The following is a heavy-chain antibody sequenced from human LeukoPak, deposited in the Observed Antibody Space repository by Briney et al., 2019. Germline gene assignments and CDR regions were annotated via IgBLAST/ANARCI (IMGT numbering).Heavy chain of an antibody. CDR1: GFTVGSNF. CDR3: AMTVTTDYFDY. J-gene: IGHJ4*02. Sequence: TGGSLRLSCTASGFTVGSNFLTWVRQAPGKGLEWVSVMYSGGSTYYADSVKGRFTISRDNSKNTLYLQMNSLRAEDTAVYYCAMTVTTDYFDYWGQGTLVTVSS. V-gene: IGHV3-53*01. CDR2: MYSGGST. D-gene: IGHD4-17*01.